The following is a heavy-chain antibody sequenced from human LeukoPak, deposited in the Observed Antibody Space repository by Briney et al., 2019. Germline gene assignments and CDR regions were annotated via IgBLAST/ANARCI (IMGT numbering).Heavy chain of an antibody. Sequence: PGGSLRLSCAASGFTFSTYRMTWVRQAPGKGLEWVANIKQDGSEKYYVDSVKGRFTVSRDNAKNSLYLQMNSLRAEDTAVYYCARDPPVTARDWGQGTLVTVSS. J-gene: IGHJ4*02. D-gene: IGHD2-21*02. CDR3: ARDPPVTARD. CDR1: GFTFSTYR. V-gene: IGHV3-7*01. CDR2: IKQDGSEK.